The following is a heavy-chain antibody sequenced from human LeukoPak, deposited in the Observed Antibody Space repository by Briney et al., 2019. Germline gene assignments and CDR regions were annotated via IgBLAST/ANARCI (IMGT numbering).Heavy chain of an antibody. CDR1: GGSFSGYY. D-gene: IGHD3-10*01. CDR3: ARGPYYYGSGSYYRWFDP. CDR2: INHSGST. V-gene: IGHV4-34*01. Sequence: SETLSLTCAVYGGSFSGYYWSWICQPPGKGLEWIGEINHSGSTNYNPSLKSRVTISVDTSKNQFSLKLSSVTAADTAVYYCARGPYYYGSGSYYRWFDPWGQGTLVTVSS. J-gene: IGHJ5*02.